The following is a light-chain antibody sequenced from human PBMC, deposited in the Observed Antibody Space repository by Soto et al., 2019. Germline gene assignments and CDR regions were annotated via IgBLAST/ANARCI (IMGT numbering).Light chain of an antibody. CDR3: QKYNTAPLT. CDR2: GIS. CDR1: QSFSTY. V-gene: IGKV1-27*01. J-gene: IGKJ4*01. Sequence: DFQMTQSPSSLSASVGDRVTITCRASQSFSTYLAWYQQKPGKVPKLLISGISTLQSGVPSRFSGSEYGTEFTLTISNLQPEDVATYYCQKYNTAPLTFGGGTKVEIK.